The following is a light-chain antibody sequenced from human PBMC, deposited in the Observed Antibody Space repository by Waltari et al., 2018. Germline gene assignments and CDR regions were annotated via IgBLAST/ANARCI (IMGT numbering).Light chain of an antibody. J-gene: IGKJ3*01. CDR1: QSGDSF. Sequence: EIVLTQSPATLSLSPGERATLSCRASQSGDSFFAWYQQNPGQAPRLLIYDVSKRAIAIPARFSGSGSGTDFTLTISSLEPEDFAVYYCQQRKIWPRVTSGPGTKVEIK. V-gene: IGKV3-11*01. CDR3: QQRKIWPRVT. CDR2: DVS.